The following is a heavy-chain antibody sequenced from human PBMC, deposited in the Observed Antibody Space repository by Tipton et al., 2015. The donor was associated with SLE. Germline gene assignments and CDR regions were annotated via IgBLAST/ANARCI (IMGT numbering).Heavy chain of an antibody. CDR2: IITSEGRT. CDR3: VRELVGGHFDY. D-gene: IGHD3-16*01. J-gene: IGHJ4*02. V-gene: IGHV1-46*01. CDR1: GYTFSDYY. Sequence: QVQLVQSGADVKKPGASMKVSCETSGYTFSDYYIHWMRQAPGQGLEWIGIIITSEGRTNYAQKFWGRVSMTRDMSTSTIYMELDSPTSDDTAVYYCVRELVGGHFDYWGQGTLVTVSS.